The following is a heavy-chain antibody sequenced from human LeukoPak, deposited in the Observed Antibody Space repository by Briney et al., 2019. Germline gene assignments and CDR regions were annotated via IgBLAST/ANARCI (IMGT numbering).Heavy chain of an antibody. D-gene: IGHD2-21*02. CDR3: ARDLEVVTAIHGY. CDR2: ISSSSSYI. J-gene: IGHJ4*02. V-gene: IGHV3-21*01. Sequence: GGSLGLSCAASGFTFSSYSMNWVRQAPGKGLEWVSSISSSSSYIYYADSVKGRFTISRDNAKNSLYLQMNSLRAEDTAVYYCARDLEVVTAIHGYWGQGTLVTVSS. CDR1: GFTFSSYS.